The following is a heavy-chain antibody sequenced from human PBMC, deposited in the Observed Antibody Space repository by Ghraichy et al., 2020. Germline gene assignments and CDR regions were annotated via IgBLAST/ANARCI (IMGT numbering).Heavy chain of an antibody. CDR2: IFSNDEK. CDR3: ARILRGVVVVVPAAIQGNWFDP. V-gene: IGHV2-26*01. Sequence: SGPTLVKPTETLTLTCTVSGFSLSNARMGVSWIRQHPGKALEWLAHIFSNDEKSYSTSLKSRLTISKDTSKSQVVLTMTNMDPVDTATYYCARILRGVVVVVPAAIQGNWFDPWGQGTLVTVSS. CDR1: GFSLSNARMG. D-gene: IGHD2-2*01. J-gene: IGHJ5*02.